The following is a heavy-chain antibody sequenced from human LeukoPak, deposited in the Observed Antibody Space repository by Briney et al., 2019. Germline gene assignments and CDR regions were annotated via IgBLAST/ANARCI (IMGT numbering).Heavy chain of an antibody. Sequence: GGSLRLSCAASGFTFSSYSMNWVRQAPGKGLEWVSSISSSSSYIYYADSVKGRFTISRDNAKNSLYLQMNSLRAEDTAVYYCARDGMVVPAARLNYFDYWGQGTLVTVSS. CDR2: ISSSSSYI. V-gene: IGHV3-21*01. D-gene: IGHD2-2*01. CDR1: GFTFSSYS. CDR3: ARDGMVVPAARLNYFDY. J-gene: IGHJ4*02.